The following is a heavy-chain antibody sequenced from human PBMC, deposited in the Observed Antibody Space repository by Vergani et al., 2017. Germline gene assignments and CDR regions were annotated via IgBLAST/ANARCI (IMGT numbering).Heavy chain of an antibody. Sequence: QLQLQESGPGLVKPSETLSLTCTVSGGSISSSSYYWGWIRQPPGKGLEWIGSIYYSGSTYYNPSLKSRVTISVDTSKNQFSLKLSSVTAADTAVYYCARCSIAASNFDYWGQGTLVTVSS. J-gene: IGHJ4*02. D-gene: IGHD6-6*01. CDR3: ARCSIAASNFDY. V-gene: IGHV4-39*01. CDR1: GGSISSSSYY. CDR2: IYYSGST.